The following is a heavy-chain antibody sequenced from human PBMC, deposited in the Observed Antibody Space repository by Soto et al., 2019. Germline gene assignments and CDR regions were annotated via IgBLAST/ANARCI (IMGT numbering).Heavy chain of an antibody. CDR2: INAGNGNT. Sequence: QVQLVQSGAEVKKPGASVKVSCKASGYTFTSYAMHWVRQAPGQRLEWMGWINAGNGNTKYSQKFQGRVTITRDTSASTAYMELSSLRSEDTAVYYCARDPSSGWPRGMDVWGQGTTVTVSS. CDR1: GYTFTSYA. CDR3: ARDPSSGWPRGMDV. V-gene: IGHV1-3*01. D-gene: IGHD6-19*01. J-gene: IGHJ6*02.